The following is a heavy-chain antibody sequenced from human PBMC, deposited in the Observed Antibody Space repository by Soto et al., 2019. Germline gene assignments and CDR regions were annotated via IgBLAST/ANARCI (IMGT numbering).Heavy chain of an antibody. J-gene: IGHJ5*02. D-gene: IGHD3-10*01. V-gene: IGHV4-4*07. CDR3: ARDSSPRITMVRGVIVWFDP. CDR1: GGSISSCY. CDR2: IYTSGST. Sequence: KPSETLSLTCTVSGGSISSCYWSWIRQPAGKGLEWIGRIYTSGSTNYNPSLKSRVTMSVDTSKNQFSLKLSSVTAADTAVYYCARDSSPRITMVRGVIVWFDPWGQGTLVTVSS.